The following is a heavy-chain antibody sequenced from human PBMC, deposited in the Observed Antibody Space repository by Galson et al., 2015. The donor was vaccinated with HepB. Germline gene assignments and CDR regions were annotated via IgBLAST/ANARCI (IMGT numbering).Heavy chain of an antibody. CDR1: GYTFTSSG. CDR3: VRDKDHAFDI. J-gene: IGHJ3*02. Sequence: SVKVSCKASGYTFTSSGISWVRQAPRQGLEWMGWISTYSGNTNYAQKLLDRVTMTTDTSTTTAYMELRSLRSDDTAVYYCVRDKDHAFDIWGQGTMVAVSS. V-gene: IGHV1-18*01. CDR2: ISTYSGNT.